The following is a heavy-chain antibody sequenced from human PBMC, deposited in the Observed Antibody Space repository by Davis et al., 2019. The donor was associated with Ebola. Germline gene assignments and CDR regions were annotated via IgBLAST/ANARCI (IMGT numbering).Heavy chain of an antibody. CDR1: GGSICSYY. CDR3: ARGKYKQLALWDYYYYYMDV. Sequence: PSETLSLTCTVSGGSICSYYWSWIRQPPGKGLEWIGYIYYSGSTNYNPSLKSRVTISVDTSKNQFSLKLSSVTAADTAVYYCARGKYKQLALWDYYYYYMDVWGKGTTVTVSS. D-gene: IGHD6-6*01. CDR2: IYYSGST. J-gene: IGHJ6*03. V-gene: IGHV4-59*01.